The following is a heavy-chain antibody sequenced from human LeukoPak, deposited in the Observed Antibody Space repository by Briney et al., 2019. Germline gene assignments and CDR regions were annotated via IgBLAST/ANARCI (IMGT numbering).Heavy chain of an antibody. Sequence: PSQTLSLTCTVSGGSICSGSYYRSWIRQPAGKGLEWIGRIYTSGSTNYNPSLKSRVTISVDTSKNQFSLKLSSVTAADTAVYYCARDLSSSGLGFDPWGQGTLVTVSS. CDR2: IYTSGST. J-gene: IGHJ5*02. V-gene: IGHV4-61*02. CDR1: GGSICSGSYY. CDR3: ARDLSSSGLGFDP. D-gene: IGHD6-6*01.